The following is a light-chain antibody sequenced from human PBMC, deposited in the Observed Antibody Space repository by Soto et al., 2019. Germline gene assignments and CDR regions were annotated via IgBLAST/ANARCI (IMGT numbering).Light chain of an antibody. J-gene: IGKJ1*01. Sequence: DIQMTQSPSSLSASVGDRVTITCQASQDISNYLNWYQQKPGKAPKLLIYDASNLETGVPSRFSGSGSGTDFTCTISRLEPEDFAVYYCQQYGSSRWTFGQGTKV. CDR2: DAS. CDR3: QQYGSSRWT. V-gene: IGKV1-33*01. CDR1: QDISNY.